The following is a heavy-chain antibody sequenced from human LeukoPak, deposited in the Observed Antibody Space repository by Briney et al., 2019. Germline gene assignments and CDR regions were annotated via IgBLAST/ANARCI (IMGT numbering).Heavy chain of an antibody. CDR3: ARDHGILTGRMDV. J-gene: IGHJ6*03. D-gene: IGHD3-9*01. CDR1: GYTFTGYY. V-gene: IGHV1-2*02. CDR2: INPNSGGT. Sequence: GASVKVSCKASGYTFTGYYMHWVRQAPGQGLEWMGWINPNSGGTNYAQRFQGRVTMTRDTSISTAYMELSRLRSDDTAVYYCARDHGILTGRMDVWGKGTTVTISS.